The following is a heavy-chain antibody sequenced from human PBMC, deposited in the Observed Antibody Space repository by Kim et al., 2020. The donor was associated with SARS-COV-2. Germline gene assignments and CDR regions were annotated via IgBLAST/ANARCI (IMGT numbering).Heavy chain of an antibody. CDR1: GFTFSSYA. Sequence: GGSLRLSCAASGFTFSSYAMHWVRQAPGKGLEWVAVISYDGSNKYYADSVKGRFTISRDNSKNTLYLQMNSLRAEDTAVYYCAREILYYDILTGCYGNNWFDPWGQGTLVTVSS. CDR2: ISYDGSNK. J-gene: IGHJ5*02. V-gene: IGHV3-30*04. D-gene: IGHD3-9*01. CDR3: AREILYYDILTGCYGNNWFDP.